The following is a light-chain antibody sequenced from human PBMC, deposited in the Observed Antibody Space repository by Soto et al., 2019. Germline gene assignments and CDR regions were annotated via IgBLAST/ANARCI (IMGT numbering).Light chain of an antibody. V-gene: IGLV2-14*01. Sequence: QSALTQPASVSGSPGQSITISCTGTSSDVGGYNYVSWYQQHPGKAPKLMIYEVSNRPSGVSNRFSGSKSGNTASLTISGLQAEDEADYYCSSYTSSRAYVLGIGTKLTVL. J-gene: IGLJ1*01. CDR1: SSDVGGYNY. CDR2: EVS. CDR3: SSYTSSRAYV.